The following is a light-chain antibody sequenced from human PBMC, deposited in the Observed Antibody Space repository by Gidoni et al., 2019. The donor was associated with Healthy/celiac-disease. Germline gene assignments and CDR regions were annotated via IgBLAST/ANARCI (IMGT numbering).Light chain of an antibody. Sequence: DIQMTQSPSTLSASVGDRVPITCRASQSISSWLAWYQQKPGKAPKLLIYKASSLESGVPSRFSGSGSGTEFTLTISRLQPDDFATYYCQQYNSYPYTFGQXTKLEIK. J-gene: IGKJ2*01. V-gene: IGKV1-5*03. CDR1: QSISSW. CDR2: KAS. CDR3: QQYNSYPYT.